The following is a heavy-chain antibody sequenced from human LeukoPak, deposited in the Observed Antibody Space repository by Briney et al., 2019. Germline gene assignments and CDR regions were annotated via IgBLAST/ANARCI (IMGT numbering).Heavy chain of an antibody. CDR3: AKEASSGPLDY. CDR2: VSGSRSST. CDR1: GFTFNNND. D-gene: IGHD2-15*01. Sequence: GGSLRLSCAASGFTFNNNDMSWVRQAPGKGLEWVSAVSGSRSSTYYADSVKGRFTISRDNSKNTLYLQMSSLRAEDTAVYYCAKEASSGPLDYWGQGTLVTVSS. V-gene: IGHV3-23*01. J-gene: IGHJ4*02.